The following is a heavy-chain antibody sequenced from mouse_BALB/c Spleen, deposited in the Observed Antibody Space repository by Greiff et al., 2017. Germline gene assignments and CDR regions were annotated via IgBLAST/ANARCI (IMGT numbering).Heavy chain of an antibody. CDR1: GYTFTSYW. D-gene: IGHD4-1*01. CDR2: INPSTGYT. V-gene: IGHV1-7*01. Sequence: QVQLKESGAELAKPGASVKMSCKASGYTFTSYWMHWIKQRPGQGLEWIGYINPSTGYTEYNQKFKDKATLTADKSSSTAYMQLSSLTSEDSPVYYCATLGGLDYWGQGTTLTVSS. CDR3: ATLGGLDY. J-gene: IGHJ2*01.